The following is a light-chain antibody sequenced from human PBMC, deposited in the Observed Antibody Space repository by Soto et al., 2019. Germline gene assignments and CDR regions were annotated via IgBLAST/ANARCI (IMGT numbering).Light chain of an antibody. V-gene: IGKV3-20*01. Sequence: EIVMTQSPGTLSLSPGERATISCRASQVIGSRYLAWYHQKSGQAPRLLIYGASSRSTGIPDRFSGSGYGTDFTLTISRLEPEDCGVYYCQQFGSSIPHTFCQGTKLEIK. CDR2: GAS. CDR3: QQFGSSIPHT. CDR1: QVIGSRY. J-gene: IGKJ2*01.